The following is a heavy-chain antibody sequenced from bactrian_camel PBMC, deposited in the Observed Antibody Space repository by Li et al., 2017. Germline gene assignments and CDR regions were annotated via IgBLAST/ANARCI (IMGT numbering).Heavy chain of an antibody. Sequence: HVQLVESGGKSVQAGGSLRLSCKHSPDHSFKGRCIAWFRQAPDKEREALAGIYTEDGRRYYSDAPDSVKGRSTIYQDVSRATVYLQMNSLKPEDTAMYYCAARLFTNCVFDGGRYKYWGQGTQVTVS. CDR2: IYTEDGRR. D-gene: IGHD2*01. V-gene: IGHV3S1*01. J-gene: IGHJ4*01. CDR3: AARLFTNCVFDGGRYKY. CDR1: DHSFKGRC.